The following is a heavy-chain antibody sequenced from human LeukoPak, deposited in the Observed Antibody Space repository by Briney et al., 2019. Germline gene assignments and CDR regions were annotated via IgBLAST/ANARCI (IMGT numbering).Heavy chain of an antibody. D-gene: IGHD6-13*01. CDR2: ISYSGNT. CDR1: GGSISSGNYY. Sequence: SQTLSLTCTVSGGSISSGNYYWSWIRQHPGKGLEWIGYISYSGNTYYNPSLKSPVTISVDTFKNQFSLNLNSVTAADTAVYYCARAELYSNSRRAYNWFDPWGQGTLVTVSS. CDR3: ARAELYSNSRRAYNWFDP. V-gene: IGHV4-31*01. J-gene: IGHJ5*02.